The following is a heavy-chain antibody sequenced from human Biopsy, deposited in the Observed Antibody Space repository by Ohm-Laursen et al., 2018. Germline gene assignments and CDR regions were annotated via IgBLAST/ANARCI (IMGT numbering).Heavy chain of an antibody. CDR1: GFIFSRND. D-gene: IGHD2-8*01. CDR3: ARDGEAKYCKHGVCPSDF. Sequence: SLRLSCAASGFIFSRNDMSWVRQAPGKGLEWVSSISASGNHIYYTDSVKGRFTVSRDNGKNSVYLQMNSLRVEDTAVYYCARDGEAKYCKHGVCPSDFWGQGTLVTVSS. V-gene: IGHV3-21*01. J-gene: IGHJ4*02. CDR2: ISASGNHI.